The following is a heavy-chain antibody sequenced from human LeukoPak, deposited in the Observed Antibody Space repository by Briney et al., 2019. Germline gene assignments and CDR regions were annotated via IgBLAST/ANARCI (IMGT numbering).Heavy chain of an antibody. D-gene: IGHD6-13*01. CDR3: AKPGRTAAGLFDS. Sequence: GGSLRLSCAASGFTFKNYALSWVRQAPGKGLEWVSGFSVNGRDTYYADFVKGRFTIARDIAKNTLYLQMNSLRAEDTATYYCAKPGRTAAGLFDSWRQGTLVTVSS. V-gene: IGHV3-23*01. CDR2: FSVNGRDT. J-gene: IGHJ4*02. CDR1: GFTFKNYA.